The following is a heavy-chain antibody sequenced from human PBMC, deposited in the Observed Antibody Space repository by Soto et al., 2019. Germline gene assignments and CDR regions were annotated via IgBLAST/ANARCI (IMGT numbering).Heavy chain of an antibody. D-gene: IGHD5-12*01. CDR2: ISPIFGTA. Sequence: QVQLVQSGAEVKKPGSSVKVSCKASGGTFSSFGFNWVRQAPGQGLEWMGGISPIFGTANYAEKFQGRVTISADEGTSTASMELIGLRSEDTAIYYCARDRSMDGYNSRSFDYWGQGTLVTVS. V-gene: IGHV1-69*01. CDR1: GGTFSSFG. J-gene: IGHJ4*02. CDR3: ARDRSMDGYNSRSFDY.